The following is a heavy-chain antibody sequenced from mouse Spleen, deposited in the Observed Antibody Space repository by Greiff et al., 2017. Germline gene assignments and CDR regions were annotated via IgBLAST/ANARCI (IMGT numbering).Heavy chain of an antibody. D-gene: IGHD1-1*01. V-gene: IGHV1-7*01. J-gene: IGHJ4*01. CDR1: GYTFTSYW. Sequence: VQLQQSGAELAKPGASVKLSCKASGYTFTSYWMHWVKQRPGQGLEWIGYINPSSGYTKYNQKFKDKATLTADKSSSTAYMQLSSLTYEDSAVYYCASGITTVVATDYAMDYWGQGTSVTVSS. CDR3: ASGITTVVATDYAMDY. CDR2: INPSSGYT.